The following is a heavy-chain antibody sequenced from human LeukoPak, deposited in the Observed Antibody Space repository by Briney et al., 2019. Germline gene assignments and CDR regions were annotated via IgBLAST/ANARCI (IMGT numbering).Heavy chain of an antibody. V-gene: IGHV4-38-2*02. Sequence: SETLSLTCTVSGYSIGSGHYWGWIRQPPGKGLEWIGSMYHSGNTFYNPSLRSRLTISVDTSKNQFSLKLTSVTAADTAVYYCARAGGYVPYFDYWGQGALVTVSS. J-gene: IGHJ4*02. CDR1: GYSIGSGHY. D-gene: IGHD5-12*01. CDR2: MYHSGNT. CDR3: ARAGGYVPYFDY.